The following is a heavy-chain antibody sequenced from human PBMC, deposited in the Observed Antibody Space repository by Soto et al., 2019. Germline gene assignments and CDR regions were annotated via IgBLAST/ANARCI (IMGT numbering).Heavy chain of an antibody. CDR3: ARELGRNDY. D-gene: IGHD1-26*01. CDR2: IIPIFGTA. J-gene: IGHJ4*02. Sequence: QVHLVQSGAEVKKPGSSVKVSCKASGGTFSSYAISWVRQAPGQGLEWMGGIIPIFGTANYPQKFQGRVTITADESTNTAYMEVSSLRSEDTAVYYCARELGRNDYWGQGTLVTVSS. CDR1: GGTFSSYA. V-gene: IGHV1-69*12.